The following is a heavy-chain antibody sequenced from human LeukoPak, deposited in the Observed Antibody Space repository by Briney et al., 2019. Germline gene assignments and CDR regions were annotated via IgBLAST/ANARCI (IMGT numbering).Heavy chain of an antibody. CDR1: GGSISSYY. CDR3: ARSRYCSGGSCYARYFDY. J-gene: IGHJ4*02. V-gene: IGHV4-59*08. CDR2: IYYSGST. D-gene: IGHD2-15*01. Sequence: SETLSLTCTVSGGSISSYYWSWIRQPPGKGLEWIGYIYYSGSTNYNPSLKSRVTISVDTSKNQFSLKLSSVTAADTAVYYCARSRYCSGGSCYARYFDYWGQGTLVTVSS.